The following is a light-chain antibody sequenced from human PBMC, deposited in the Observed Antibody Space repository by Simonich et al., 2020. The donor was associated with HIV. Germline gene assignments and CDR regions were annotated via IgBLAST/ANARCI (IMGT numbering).Light chain of an antibody. CDR2: EIF. CDR3: MQARQTPFT. CDR1: RSLLYSDGKTY. V-gene: IGKV2-29*03. Sequence: EIVMTQTPLSLSVTPGQPASISCKSSRSLLYSDGKTYLYWYLQKPGQSPQPLIYEIFNRFSGVPDRFSGSGSGTDFTLKISRVEAEDVGVYYCMQARQTPFTFGPGTKVDIK. J-gene: IGKJ3*01.